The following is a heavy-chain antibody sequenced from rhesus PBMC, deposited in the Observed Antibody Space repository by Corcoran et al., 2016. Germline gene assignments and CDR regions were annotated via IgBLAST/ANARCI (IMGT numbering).Heavy chain of an antibody. CDR1: GFTLSDYY. V-gene: IGHV3-110*02. D-gene: IGHD5-30*01. CDR3: ARRGGYSEYTAFDY. Sequence: ELQLVESGGGLVQTGGSLRLSFAVSGFTLSDYYMDWVRQAPGKGLEWVSCISSGSGTNKIYIESVKGRFTISRDNAKNTVYLQMNSLRAEDTAVYYCARRGGYSEYTAFDYWGQGVLVTVSS. CDR2: ISSGSGTNK. J-gene: IGHJ4*01.